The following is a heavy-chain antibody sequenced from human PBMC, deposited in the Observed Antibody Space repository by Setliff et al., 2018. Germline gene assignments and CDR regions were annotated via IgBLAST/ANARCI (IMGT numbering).Heavy chain of an antibody. Sequence: SVKVSCKASGGTFSSYGISWVRQAPGQGLEWMGGIIPIFGTPKYAQKFQGRVKITADESTSTAYMELSSLRSEDTAVYYCARLYYDSSGYYPPLDYWGQGTLVTVSS. CDR3: ARLYYDSSGYYPPLDY. CDR1: GGTFSSYG. V-gene: IGHV1-69*13. D-gene: IGHD3-22*01. CDR2: IIPIFGTP. J-gene: IGHJ4*02.